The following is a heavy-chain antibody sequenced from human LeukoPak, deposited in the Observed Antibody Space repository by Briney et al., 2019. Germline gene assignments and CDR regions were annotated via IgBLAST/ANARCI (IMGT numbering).Heavy chain of an antibody. CDR2: IKQDGSEK. CDR3: AKDLDYDILTYGMDV. V-gene: IGHV3-7*01. Sequence: GGSLRLSCAASGFTFSSYWMSWVRQAPGKGLEWVANIKQDGSEKYYVGSVKGRFTISRDNSKNTLYLQMNSLRAEDTAVYYCAKDLDYDILTYGMDVWGQGTTVTVSS. J-gene: IGHJ6*02. CDR1: GFTFSSYW. D-gene: IGHD3-9*01.